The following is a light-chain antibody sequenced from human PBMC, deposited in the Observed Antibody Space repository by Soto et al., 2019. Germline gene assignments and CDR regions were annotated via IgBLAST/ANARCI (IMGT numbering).Light chain of an antibody. Sequence: AIQMTQSPSSLSASVGDRVAISCRSSQGIRSELGWYQQKPGKAPKLLIYEVSRLQSGVPSRFSGSGSGTDFTLTITRLQPEDFATYYCLQDHNYPYTFGQGTKLEIK. CDR3: LQDHNYPYT. V-gene: IGKV1-6*01. J-gene: IGKJ2*01. CDR2: EVS. CDR1: QGIRSE.